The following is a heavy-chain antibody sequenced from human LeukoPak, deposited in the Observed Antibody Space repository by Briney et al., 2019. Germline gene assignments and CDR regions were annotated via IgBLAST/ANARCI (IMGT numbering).Heavy chain of an antibody. CDR2: IYYSGST. Sequence: GSLRLSCAASGFTFSNYSMNWVRQPPGKGLEWIGSIYYSGSTYYNPSLKSRVTISVDTSKNQFSLTLSSVTAADTAVYYCARHFGGYSYGLGPLHYFDYWGQGTLVTVSS. V-gene: IGHV4-39*01. J-gene: IGHJ4*02. CDR1: GFTFSNYSMN. D-gene: IGHD5-18*01. CDR3: ARHFGGYSYGLGPLHYFDY.